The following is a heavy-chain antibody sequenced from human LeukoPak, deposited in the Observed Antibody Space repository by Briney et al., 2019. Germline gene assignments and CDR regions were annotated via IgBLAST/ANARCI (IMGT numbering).Heavy chain of an antibody. V-gene: IGHV4-34*01. CDR1: GGSFSGYY. Sequence: KPSETLSLTCAVYGGSFSGYYWSWIRQPPGKGPEWIGEINHSGSTNYNPSLKSRVTISVDTSKNQFSLKLSSVTAADTAVYYCATRSEGIAAAGTNGMDVWGQGTTVTVSS. CDR2: INHSGST. D-gene: IGHD6-13*01. CDR3: ATRSEGIAAAGTNGMDV. J-gene: IGHJ6*02.